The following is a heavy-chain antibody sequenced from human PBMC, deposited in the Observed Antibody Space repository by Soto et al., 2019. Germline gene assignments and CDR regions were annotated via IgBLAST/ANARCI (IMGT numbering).Heavy chain of an antibody. CDR3: ARGPPYCSGGSCYSRGHYYFDY. D-gene: IGHD2-15*01. CDR2: IIPIFGTA. J-gene: IGHJ4*02. Sequence: SVKVSCKASGGTFSSYAISWVRQAPGQGLEWMGGIIPIFGTANYAQKFQGRVTITADESTSTAYMELSSLRSEDTAVYYCARGPPYCSGGSCYSRGHYYFDYWGQGTLVTVSS. V-gene: IGHV1-69*13. CDR1: GGTFSSYA.